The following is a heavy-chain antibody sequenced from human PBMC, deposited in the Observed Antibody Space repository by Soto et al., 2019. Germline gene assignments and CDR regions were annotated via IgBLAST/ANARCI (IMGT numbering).Heavy chain of an antibody. J-gene: IGHJ6*02. CDR3: ARLPLLAGYYNVGGMDV. CDR1: GYTFTSYG. D-gene: IGHD3-9*01. CDR2: ISAYNGNT. V-gene: IGHV1-18*01. Sequence: QVQLVQSGAEVKKPGASVKVSCKASGYTFTSYGISWVRQAPGQGLEWMGWISAYNGNTNYAQKLQGRVTMTTDTTTSTADMELSSLTSDDTAVYYWARLPLLAGYYNVGGMDVWGQGTTVTVSS.